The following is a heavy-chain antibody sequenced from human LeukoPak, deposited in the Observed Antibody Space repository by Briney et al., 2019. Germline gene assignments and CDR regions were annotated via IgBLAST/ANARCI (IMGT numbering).Heavy chain of an antibody. V-gene: IGHV3-23*01. CDR3: AKGIYSSGWSYFDY. CDR2: LSGSGITT. Sequence: GGSLRLSCVVSGFTSTNFAMNWVRQAPGKGLGWVSTLSGSGITTYYADSVKGRFTISRDNSKNTLYLQMNSLRAEDTAVYYCAKGIYSSGWSYFDYWGHGTLVTVSS. CDR1: GFTSTNFA. D-gene: IGHD6-19*01. J-gene: IGHJ4*01.